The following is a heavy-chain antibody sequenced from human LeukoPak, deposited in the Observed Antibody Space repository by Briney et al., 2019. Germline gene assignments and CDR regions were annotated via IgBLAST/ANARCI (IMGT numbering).Heavy chain of an antibody. J-gene: IGHJ5*02. CDR3: AREGSKEWELPSGAWFDP. V-gene: IGHV4-4*07. D-gene: IGHD1-26*01. Sequence: SETLSLTCTVSGGSISSYYWSWIRQPAGKGLEWIGRIYTSGSTNYNPSLKSRVTMSVDTSKNQFSLKLSSVTAADTAVYYCAREGSKEWELPSGAWFDPWGQGTLVTVSS. CDR1: GGSISSYY. CDR2: IYTSGST.